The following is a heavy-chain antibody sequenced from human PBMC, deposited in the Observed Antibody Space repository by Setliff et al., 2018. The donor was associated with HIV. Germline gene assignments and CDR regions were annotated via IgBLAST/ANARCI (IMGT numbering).Heavy chain of an antibody. D-gene: IGHD5-18*01. J-gene: IGHJ4*02. V-gene: IGHV4-39*07. Sequence: PSETLSLTCTVSGASTSSSTYYWGWIRQPPGKGLEWIGYIYYSGSTYYNPSLKSRVTISVATSKNQFSLRLSSVTAADTAVYYCARVPRQLLKGAAAYFDYWGQGTLVTVSS. CDR1: GASTSSSTYY. CDR3: ARVPRQLLKGAAAYFDY. CDR2: IYYSGST.